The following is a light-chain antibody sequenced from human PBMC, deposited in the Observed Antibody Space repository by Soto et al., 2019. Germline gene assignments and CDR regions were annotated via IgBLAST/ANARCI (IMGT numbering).Light chain of an antibody. CDR3: QQYNNWPSCT. V-gene: IGKV3-15*01. CDR2: GAS. CDR1: QSVSSN. Sequence: EIVMTQSPATLSVSPGERATLSCRASQSVSSNFAWYQQKPGQAPRLLIYGASTRATGIPARFSGSGSGTEFTLNISSLQSEDFAVYYCQQYNNWPSCTFGQGTKVEIK. J-gene: IGKJ1*01.